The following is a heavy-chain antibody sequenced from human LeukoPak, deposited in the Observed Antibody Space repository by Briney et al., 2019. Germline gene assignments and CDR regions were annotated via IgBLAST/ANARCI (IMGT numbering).Heavy chain of an antibody. CDR1: GFTFRSYS. V-gene: IGHV3-48*01. Sequence: GGSLRLSCAASGFTFRSYSMNWVRQAPGKGLEWVSYISSSSSTIYYAHSAKGRFTISRDNDKNSLYLQMNSLRAEDTAVYYCASLYGSGPNWFDPWGQGTLVTVSS. D-gene: IGHD3-10*01. CDR3: ASLYGSGPNWFDP. CDR2: ISSSSSTI. J-gene: IGHJ5*02.